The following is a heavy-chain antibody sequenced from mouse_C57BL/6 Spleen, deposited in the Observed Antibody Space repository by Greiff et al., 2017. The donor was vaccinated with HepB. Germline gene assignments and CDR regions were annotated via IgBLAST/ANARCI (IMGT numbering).Heavy chain of an antibody. J-gene: IGHJ1*03. D-gene: IGHD2-4*01. CDR3: ANPFYDYDWYFDV. V-gene: IGHV5-17*01. CDR1: GFTFSDYG. CDR2: ISSGSSTI. Sequence: EVNVVESGGGLVKPGGSLKLSCAASGFTFSDYGMHWVRQAPEKGLEWVAYISSGSSTIYYADTVKGRFTISRDNAKNTLFLQMTSLRSEDTAMYYCANPFYDYDWYFDVWGTGTTVTVSS.